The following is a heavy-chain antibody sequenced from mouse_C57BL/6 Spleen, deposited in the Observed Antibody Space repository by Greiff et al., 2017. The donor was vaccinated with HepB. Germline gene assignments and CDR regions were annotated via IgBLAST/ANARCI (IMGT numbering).Heavy chain of an antibody. Sequence: EVMLVESGGGLVKPGGSLKLSCAASGFTFPDYGMPWVRQTPEKGLEWVAYISSGSGTIYYPDTVKSRFTISRDNTKNTLFLQMTSLRSEDTAMYYCASGYEHFADWGTGTLVTVSA. J-gene: IGHJ3*01. V-gene: IGHV5-17*01. CDR3: ASGYEHFAD. CDR2: ISSGSGTI. D-gene: IGHD1-2*01. CDR1: GFTFPDYG.